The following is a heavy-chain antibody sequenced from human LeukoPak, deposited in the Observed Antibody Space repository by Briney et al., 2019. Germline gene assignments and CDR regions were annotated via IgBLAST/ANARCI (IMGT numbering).Heavy chain of an antibody. CDR2: ISYDGSNK. V-gene: IGHV3-30*18. CDR1: GFTFSSYG. D-gene: IGHD2-15*01. J-gene: IGHJ4*02. CDR3: AKEYCSGGSCYSYYDY. Sequence: GGSLRLSCAASGFTFSSYGMHWVRQAPGKGLEWVAVISYDGSNKYYADSVKGRFTISRDNSKNTLYLQMNSLRAEDTAVYYCAKEYCSGGSCYSYYDYWGQGTLVTVSS.